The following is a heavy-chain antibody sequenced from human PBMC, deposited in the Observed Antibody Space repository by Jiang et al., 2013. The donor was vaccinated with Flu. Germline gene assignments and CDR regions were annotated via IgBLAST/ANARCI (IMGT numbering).Heavy chain of an antibody. Sequence: VQLLESGGGLVKPGGSLRLSCAASGFTFSSYSMNWVRQAPGKGLEWVSSISSSSSYIYYADSVKGRFTISRDNAKNSLYLQMNSLRAEDTAVYYCARGIFPTGERDYWGQGTLVTVSS. CDR3: ARGIFPTGERDY. D-gene: IGHD7-27*01. CDR2: ISSSSSYI. J-gene: IGHJ4*02. CDR1: GFTFSSYS. V-gene: IGHV3-21*01.